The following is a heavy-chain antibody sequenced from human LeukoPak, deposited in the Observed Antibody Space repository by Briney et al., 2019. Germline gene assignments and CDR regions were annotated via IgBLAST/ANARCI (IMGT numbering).Heavy chain of an antibody. Sequence: AGGSLRLSCAASGFTFDDYGMSWVRQAPGKGLEWVSGINWSGSSTGYADSVKGRFTISRDNAKNSLYLQMNSLRAEDTALYYCARVPHYYGSGTYLSYFDYWGQGTLVTVSS. CDR3: ARVPHYYGSGTYLSYFDY. CDR1: GFTFDDYG. J-gene: IGHJ4*02. V-gene: IGHV3-20*04. CDR2: INWSGSST. D-gene: IGHD3-10*01.